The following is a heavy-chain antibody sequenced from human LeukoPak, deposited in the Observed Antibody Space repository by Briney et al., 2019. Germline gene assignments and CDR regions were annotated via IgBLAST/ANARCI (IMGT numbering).Heavy chain of an antibody. CDR3: AKERGRITIFGVGAANFDF. D-gene: IGHD3-3*01. CDR2: ISYDGNTQ. Sequence: PGGSLRLSCAASGFPFSSFLMHWVRQAPGKGLEWVALISYDGNTQYYAESVKGRFTIPRDTPKNTVYLEMNSLRPEDTAAYYCAKERGRITIFGVGAANFDFWGQGALVTVSS. CDR1: GFPFSSFL. J-gene: IGHJ4*02. V-gene: IGHV3-30*18.